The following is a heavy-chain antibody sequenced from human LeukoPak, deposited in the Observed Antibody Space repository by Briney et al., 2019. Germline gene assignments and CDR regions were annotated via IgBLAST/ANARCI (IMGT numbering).Heavy chain of an antibody. D-gene: IGHD1-7*01. CDR3: ARGYHNWNYVFLY. Sequence: GGSLRLSCAGSEFSFSDYNRNWVRQAPGKGLEWVSYISSRSTTIYYADSVKGRFTISRDNAKNSLYLQMNSLRAEDTAVYYCARGYHNWNYVFLYWGQGTLVTVSS. CDR1: EFSFSDYN. J-gene: IGHJ4*02. V-gene: IGHV3-48*01. CDR2: ISSRSTTI.